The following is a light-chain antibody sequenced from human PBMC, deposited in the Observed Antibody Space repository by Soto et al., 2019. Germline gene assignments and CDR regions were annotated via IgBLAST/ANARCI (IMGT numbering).Light chain of an antibody. V-gene: IGKV1-5*01. CDR2: ATS. Sequence: DIQMTQSPSTLSASVGDRVTITCRASQSISSWLAWYQQKPGKAPKLLIYATSSLESGVPSRFSGSGSGTDFTLTISSLQSEDFATYYCQQYNSYPLTFGGGTKVDIK. J-gene: IGKJ4*01. CDR3: QQYNSYPLT. CDR1: QSISSW.